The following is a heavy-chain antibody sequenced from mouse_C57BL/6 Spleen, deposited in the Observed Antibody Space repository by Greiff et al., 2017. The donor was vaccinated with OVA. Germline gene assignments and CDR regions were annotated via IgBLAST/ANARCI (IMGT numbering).Heavy chain of an antibody. J-gene: IGHJ4*01. Sequence: QVQLKQPGAELVRPGSSVKLSCKASGYTFTSYWMHWVKQRPIQGLEWIGNIDPSDSETHYNQKFKDKATLTVDKSSSTAYMQLSSLTSEDSAVYYCARDSSGYYYAMDYWGQGTSVTVSS. CDR2: IDPSDSET. CDR1: GYTFTSYW. CDR3: ARDSSGYYYAMDY. V-gene: IGHV1-52*01. D-gene: IGHD3-2*02.